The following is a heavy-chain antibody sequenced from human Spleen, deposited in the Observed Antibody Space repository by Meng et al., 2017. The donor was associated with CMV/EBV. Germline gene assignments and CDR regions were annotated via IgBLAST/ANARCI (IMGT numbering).Heavy chain of an antibody. Sequence: GESLKISCKTSGFAFNVYYLHWVRQAPRKGLEWIAYMSSDGGTLYYADSVKGRFTISRDNDMKSLYLEMKSLRVEDTAVYYCAKGGCSSTSCYQNPHVRYYYYGMDVWGQGTTVTVSS. J-gene: IGHJ6*02. CDR3: AKGGCSSTSCYQNPHVRYYYYGMDV. CDR1: GFAFNVYY. CDR2: MSSDGGTL. V-gene: IGHV3-11*01. D-gene: IGHD2-2*01.